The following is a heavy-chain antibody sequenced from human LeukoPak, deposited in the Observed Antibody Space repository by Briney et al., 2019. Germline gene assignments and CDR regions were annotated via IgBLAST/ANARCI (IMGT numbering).Heavy chain of an antibody. J-gene: IGHJ4*02. CDR2: VSASGSHT. CDR3: AKVRSGNNYYFDY. D-gene: IGHD1/OR15-1a*01. Sequence: GGSLRLSCAASGFTFSDFAMSWVRQAPGKGLEWVSGVSASGSHTHSADFVKGRFTISRDNFKNTLYLQMNGLRVEDTAVYYCAKVRSGNNYYFDYWGQGTLVTVSS. CDR1: GFTFSDFA. V-gene: IGHV3-23*01.